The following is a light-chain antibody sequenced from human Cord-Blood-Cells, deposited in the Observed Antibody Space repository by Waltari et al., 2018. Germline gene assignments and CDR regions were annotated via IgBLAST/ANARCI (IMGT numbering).Light chain of an antibody. CDR1: SSDVGGYNY. CDR3: SSYTSSSTHVV. CDR2: DVS. J-gene: IGLJ2*01. V-gene: IGLV2-14*01. Sequence: QSALTQPASVSGSPGQSITISCTGTSSDVGGYNYVSWYQQHPGKAPKLLIYDVSNPPSGVSKRFSGSKSGNTASLTISGLQAEDEADYYCSSYTSSSTHVVFGGGTKLTVL.